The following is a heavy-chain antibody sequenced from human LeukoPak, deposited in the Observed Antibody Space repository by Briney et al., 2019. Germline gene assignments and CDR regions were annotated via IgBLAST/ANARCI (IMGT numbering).Heavy chain of an antibody. V-gene: IGHV3-30*02. CDR3: ATLAPSITIFGVVHDY. Sequence: PGGSLRLSCAASGFTFSSYGMHWVRQAPGKGLEWVAFIRYDGSNKYYADSVKGRFTISRDNPKNTLYLQMNSLRAEDAAVYYCATLAPSITIFGVVHDYWGQGTLVTVSS. D-gene: IGHD3-3*01. CDR1: GFTFSSYG. CDR2: IRYDGSNK. J-gene: IGHJ4*02.